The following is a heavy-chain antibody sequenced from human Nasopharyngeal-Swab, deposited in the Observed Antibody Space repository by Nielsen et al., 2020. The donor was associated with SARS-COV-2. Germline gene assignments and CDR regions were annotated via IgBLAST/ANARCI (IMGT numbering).Heavy chain of an antibody. Sequence: GESLKISCAASGSTFSSYAMSWVRQAPGKGLEWVSAISGSGGSTYYADSVKGRFTISRDNSKNTLYLQMISLRAEDTAVYYCAKVWGWLPSPRVYFDYWGQGTLVTVSS. J-gene: IGHJ4*02. CDR2: ISGSGGST. CDR1: GSTFSSYA. V-gene: IGHV3-23*01. CDR3: AKVWGWLPSPRVYFDY. D-gene: IGHD5-24*01.